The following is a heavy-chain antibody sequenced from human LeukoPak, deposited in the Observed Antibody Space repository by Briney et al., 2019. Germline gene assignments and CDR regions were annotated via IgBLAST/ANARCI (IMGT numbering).Heavy chain of an antibody. Sequence: GGSLRLSCAASAFTFSTYAMSWVRQAPGKGLEWVSAISGSGGSTHNADSVRGRVTISRDNSKSTLYLQMNTLRAEDTAIYYCAKMPAYYYDSSGYAFHFDYWGQGTLVTVSS. CDR3: AKMPAYYYDSSGYAFHFDY. V-gene: IGHV3-23*01. CDR2: ISGSGGST. J-gene: IGHJ4*02. CDR1: AFTFSTYA. D-gene: IGHD3-22*01.